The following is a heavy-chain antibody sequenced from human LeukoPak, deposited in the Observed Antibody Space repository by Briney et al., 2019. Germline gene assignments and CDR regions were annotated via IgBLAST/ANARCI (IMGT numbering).Heavy chain of an antibody. J-gene: IGHJ3*02. Sequence: ASVKVSCKASGYTFIGYYMHWVRQAPGQGLEWMGWINPNSGGTNYAQKFQGRVTMTRDTSISTAYMELSRLRSDDTAVYYCARAVVVTRGTVDIWGQGTMVTVSS. V-gene: IGHV1-2*02. D-gene: IGHD3-22*01. CDR3: ARAVVVTRGTVDI. CDR2: INPNSGGT. CDR1: GYTFIGYY.